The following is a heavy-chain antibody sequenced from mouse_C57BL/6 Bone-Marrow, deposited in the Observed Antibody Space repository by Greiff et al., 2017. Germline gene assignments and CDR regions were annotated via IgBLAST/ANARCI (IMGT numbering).Heavy chain of an antibody. Sequence: DVQLVESGGGLVKPGGSLKLSCAAPGFTFSSYTMSWVRQTPEKRLEWVATISGGGGNTYYPDSVKGRFTISRDNAKNTLYLQMSSLRSEDTALYYCARGNYFPWFAYWGQGTLVTVSA. CDR3: ARGNYFPWFAY. J-gene: IGHJ3*01. D-gene: IGHD2-1*01. V-gene: IGHV5-9*01. CDR2: ISGGGGNT. CDR1: GFTFSSYT.